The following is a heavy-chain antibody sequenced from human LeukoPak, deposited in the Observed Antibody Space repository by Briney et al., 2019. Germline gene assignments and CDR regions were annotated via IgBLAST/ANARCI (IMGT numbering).Heavy chain of an antibody. V-gene: IGHV5-51*01. D-gene: IGHD2-8*01. CDR2: IYPGDSDT. CDR1: GYSFTSYW. CDR3: ARRQASCTNGVCYTLYDMDV. J-gene: IGHJ6*02. Sequence: GESLQISCKGSGYSFTSYWIGWVRQMPGKGLEWMRIIYPGDSDTRYSPSFQGQVTISADKSISTAYLQWSSLKASDTAMYYCARRQASCTNGVCYTLYDMDVWGQGTTVTVSS.